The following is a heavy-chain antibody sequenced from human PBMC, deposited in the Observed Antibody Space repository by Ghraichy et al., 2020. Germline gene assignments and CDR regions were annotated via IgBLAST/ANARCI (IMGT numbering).Heavy chain of an antibody. CDR3: ARGHHRRYYYDSSGYRRAREYFQH. CDR2: INHSGST. V-gene: IGHV4-34*01. J-gene: IGHJ1*01. CDR1: GGSFSGYY. D-gene: IGHD3-22*01. Sequence: SETLSLTCAVYGGSFSGYYWSWIRQPPGKGLEWIGEINHSGSTNYNPSLKSLVTISLDTSTTQFSLKLSSVTAADTAVYYCARGHHRRYYYDSSGYRRAREYFQHWGQGTLVTVSS.